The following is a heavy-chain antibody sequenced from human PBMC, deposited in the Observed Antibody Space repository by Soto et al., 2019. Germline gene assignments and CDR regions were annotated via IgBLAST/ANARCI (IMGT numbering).Heavy chain of an antibody. D-gene: IGHD6-19*01. CDR1: GYTFTSYA. V-gene: IGHV1-3*01. CDR2: INAGNGNT. CDR3: ARVLGIAVAGLDY. Sequence: QVQLVQSGAEVKKPGASVKVYCKASGYTFTSYAMHWVRQAPGQRLEWLGWINAGNGNTKNSQKFQGRVTITRDTSASTAYRELSSLRSEDTAVYYCARVLGIAVAGLDYWGQGTLVTVSS. J-gene: IGHJ4*02.